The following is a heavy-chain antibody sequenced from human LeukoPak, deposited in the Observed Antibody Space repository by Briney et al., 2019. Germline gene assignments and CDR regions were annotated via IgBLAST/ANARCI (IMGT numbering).Heavy chain of an antibody. CDR1: GYTFTGYY. CDR3: AREVSSGWYIRNWFDP. CDR2: INPNSGGT. V-gene: IGHV1-2*02. D-gene: IGHD6-19*01. Sequence: ASVKVSCKASGYTFTGYYMHWVRQAPGQGLEWMGWINPNSGGTNYARKFQGRVTMTRDTSISTAYMELSRLRSDDTAVYYCAREVSSGWYIRNWFDPWGQGTLVTVSS. J-gene: IGHJ5*02.